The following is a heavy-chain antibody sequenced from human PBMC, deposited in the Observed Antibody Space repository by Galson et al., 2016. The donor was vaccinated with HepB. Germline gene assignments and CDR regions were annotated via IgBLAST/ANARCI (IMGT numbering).Heavy chain of an antibody. D-gene: IGHD5-24*01. V-gene: IGHV1-46*01. CDR3: ARVGVLWLQLHYYFDL. J-gene: IGHJ4*01. Sequence: SVKVSCKASGYSFTSHHMHWVRQAPGQGLEWMGLINPSGGITDYEQTFRGRVTMTRDTSATTVYMELISLGFEDTAVYYCARVGVLWLQLHYYFDLWGQGTLVTVSS. CDR2: INPSGGIT. CDR1: GYSFTSHH.